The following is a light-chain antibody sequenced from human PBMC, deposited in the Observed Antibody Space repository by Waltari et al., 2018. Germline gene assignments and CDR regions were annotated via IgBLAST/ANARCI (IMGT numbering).Light chain of an antibody. Sequence: QSVLTQPPSVSGAPGQRVTISCTGRGSNIGAGYDVPWYQQVPRASPKLLIYGSSSRPLGVPDRFVGSTSGTSASLAITGLQAEDEAVYYCQSYDTTLSVVFGGGTKLTVL. CDR3: QSYDTTLSVV. CDR1: GSNIGAGYD. V-gene: IGLV1-40*01. CDR2: GSS. J-gene: IGLJ3*02.